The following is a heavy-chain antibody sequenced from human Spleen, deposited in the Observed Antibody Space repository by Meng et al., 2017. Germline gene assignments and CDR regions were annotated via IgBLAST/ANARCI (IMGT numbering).Heavy chain of an antibody. Sequence: QVPLAQSGPEVKKPGASVKLSCKPSGYTFAAYWIHWLRQAPGQGLEWMGRIDPNNDHTQYAQKFQARVTMTGDTSISTAYMELSGLRSDDTAMYYCARDEDISAAGKLFGDYWGQGTLVTVSS. CDR1: GYTFAAYW. CDR3: ARDEDISAAGKLFGDY. V-gene: IGHV1-2*06. D-gene: IGHD6-25*01. CDR2: IDPNNDHT. J-gene: IGHJ4*02.